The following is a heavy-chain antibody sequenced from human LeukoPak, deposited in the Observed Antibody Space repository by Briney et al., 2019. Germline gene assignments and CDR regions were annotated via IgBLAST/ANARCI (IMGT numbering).Heavy chain of an antibody. Sequence: GGSLRLSCAASGFTFSSYSMNWVRQAPGKGLEWVSSISSSSSYIYYADSVKGRFTISRDNAKNSLYLQMNSLRAEDTAVYYCARDSGGAGRVYGMDVWGQGTTVTASS. CDR2: ISSSSSYI. J-gene: IGHJ6*02. CDR1: GFTFSSYS. CDR3: ARDSGGAGRVYGMDV. V-gene: IGHV3-21*01. D-gene: IGHD3-10*01.